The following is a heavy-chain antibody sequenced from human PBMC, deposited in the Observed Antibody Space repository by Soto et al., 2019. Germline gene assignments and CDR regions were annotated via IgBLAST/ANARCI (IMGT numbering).Heavy chain of an antibody. CDR1: GFTFSSYG. Sequence: QVQLVESGGGVVQPGRSLRLACAAYGFTFSSYGMHWVRQAPGKGLEWVAVISYDGSNKYYADSVKGRFTISRDNSKNTLYLQMNSLRAEDTVVYYCAKETYGDYNAFDIWGQGTMVTVS. J-gene: IGHJ3*02. V-gene: IGHV3-30*18. CDR2: ISYDGSNK. D-gene: IGHD4-17*01. CDR3: AKETYGDYNAFDI.